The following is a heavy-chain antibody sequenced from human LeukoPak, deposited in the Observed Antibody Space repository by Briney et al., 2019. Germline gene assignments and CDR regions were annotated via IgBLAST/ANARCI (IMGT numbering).Heavy chain of an antibody. V-gene: IGHV1-2*02. Sequence: ASVKVSCKVSGYTFTGYYMHWVRQAPGQGLEWMGWINPKGGGTNYAQQFQGRVTMTRDTSISTGYMELSNLRSDDTAAYYCARGVAVAGGRWFDPWGQGTLVTVSS. CDR2: INPKGGGT. CDR1: GYTFTGYY. CDR3: ARGVAVAGGRWFDP. D-gene: IGHD6-13*01. J-gene: IGHJ5*02.